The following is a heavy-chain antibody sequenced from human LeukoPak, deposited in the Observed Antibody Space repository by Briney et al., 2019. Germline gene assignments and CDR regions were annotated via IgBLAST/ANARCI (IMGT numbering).Heavy chain of an antibody. CDR3: ARRLVPTYYDFWSGYSPDYFDY. V-gene: IGHV1-69*13. J-gene: IGHJ4*02. Sequence: GASVKVSCKASGGTFSSYAISWVRQAPGQGLEWMGGTIPIFGTANYAQKFQGRVTITADESTSTAYMELSSLRPEDTAVYYCARRLVPTYYDFWSGYSPDYFDYWGQGTLVTVSS. CDR2: TIPIFGTA. CDR1: GGTFSSYA. D-gene: IGHD3-3*01.